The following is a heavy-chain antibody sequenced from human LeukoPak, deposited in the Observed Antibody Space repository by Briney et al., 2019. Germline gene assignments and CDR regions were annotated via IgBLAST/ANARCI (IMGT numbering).Heavy chain of an antibody. CDR1: GYSISSGYY. V-gene: IGHV4-38-2*02. Sequence: SETLSLTCTVSGYSISSGYYWGWIRQPPGKGLEWIGSIYHSGSTYYNPSLKSRVTISVDTPKNQFSLKLSSVTAADTAVYYCARDHRGWSFYYFDYWGQGTLVTVSS. CDR3: ARDHRGWSFYYFDY. J-gene: IGHJ4*02. D-gene: IGHD6-19*01. CDR2: IYHSGST.